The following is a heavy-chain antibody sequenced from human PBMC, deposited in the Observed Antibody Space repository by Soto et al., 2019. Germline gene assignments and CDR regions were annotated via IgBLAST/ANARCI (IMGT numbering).Heavy chain of an antibody. V-gene: IGHV3-13*01. CDR3: VRGRSFDFASTPPPTFGP. D-gene: IGHD3-9*01. J-gene: IGHJ5*02. CDR2: IGTLGDT. CDR1: GFILSTHD. Sequence: QLVASGGGLVQPGGSLRLSCVASGFILSTHDLHWVRDTPGEGLEWVSGIGTLGDTFYGASVKGRFTISRKNAKNSLYLQMNSLTVGDTAVYYCVRGRSFDFASTPPPTFGPWGQGTLVTVSS.